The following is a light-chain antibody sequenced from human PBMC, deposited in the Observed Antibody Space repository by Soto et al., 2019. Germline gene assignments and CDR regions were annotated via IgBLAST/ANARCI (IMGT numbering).Light chain of an antibody. Sequence: DIVMTQSPDSLAVSLGERATINCKSSQSALYSSNNKNYLAWYQQKPGQPPKLLIYWASTRESGVPDRFSGSGSVTDFTLTISSLQAEDVAVYYCQQYYSTPWTFGQGTKVEIK. V-gene: IGKV4-1*01. CDR1: QSALYSSNNKNY. CDR2: WAS. J-gene: IGKJ1*01. CDR3: QQYYSTPWT.